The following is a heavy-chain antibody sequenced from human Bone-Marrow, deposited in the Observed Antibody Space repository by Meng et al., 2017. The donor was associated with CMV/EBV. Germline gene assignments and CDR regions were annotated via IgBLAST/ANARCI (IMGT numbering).Heavy chain of an antibody. CDR1: GYTFTGYY. CDR3: ARVVSSSSPWYYYGMDV. D-gene: IGHD6-6*01. Sequence: ASVKVSCKASGYTFTGYYMHWVRQAPGQGLEWMGWINPNSGGTNYAQKFQGRVTMTRDTSISTGYMELSRLRSDDTAVYYCARVVSSSSPWYYYGMDVWGQGTTVTVSS. J-gene: IGHJ6*02. V-gene: IGHV1-2*02. CDR2: INPNSGGT.